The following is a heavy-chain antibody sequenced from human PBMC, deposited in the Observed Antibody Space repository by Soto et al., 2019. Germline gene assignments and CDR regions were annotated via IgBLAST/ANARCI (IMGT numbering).Heavy chain of an antibody. Sequence: QVQLVQSGAEVKKPGSSVRVSCKASGGTFSSYAISWVRQAPGQGLEWMGGIIPLFGTTNYAQKFQGRVTITADESTSTGYMELSSLRSEDSAVYYCARDQDSSGYYWVDYYGMDVWGQGTTVTVSS. CDR1: GGTFSSYA. CDR2: IIPLFGTT. CDR3: ARDQDSSGYYWVDYYGMDV. J-gene: IGHJ6*02. D-gene: IGHD3-22*01. V-gene: IGHV1-69*01.